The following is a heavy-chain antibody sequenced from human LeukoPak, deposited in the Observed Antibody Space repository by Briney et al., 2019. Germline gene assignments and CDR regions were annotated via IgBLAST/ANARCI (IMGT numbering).Heavy chain of an antibody. D-gene: IGHD6-19*01. J-gene: IGHJ4*02. CDR1: GFTFSSYW. CDR3: AKVPRLAVAGHFDY. V-gene: IGHV3-23*01. CDR2: ISGSGGST. Sequence: PGGSLRLSCAASGFTFSSYWMHWVRQAPGKGLEWVSAISGSGGSTYYADSVKGRFTISRDNSKNTLYLQMNSLRAEDTAVYYCAKVPRLAVAGHFDYWGQGTLVTVSS.